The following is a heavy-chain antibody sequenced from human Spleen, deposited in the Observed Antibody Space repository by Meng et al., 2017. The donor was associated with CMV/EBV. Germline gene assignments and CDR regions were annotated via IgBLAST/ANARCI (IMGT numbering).Heavy chain of an antibody. Sequence: ASVKVSCKTSGYTFTGYYMHWVRQAPGQGLEWMGWINPNSGGTNYEQQFQGRVTMTRDTSTSTVYMELSSLRSEDTAVYYCARASRAAIPAAGAGGYWGQGTLVTVSS. CDR3: ARASRAAIPAAGAGGY. CDR2: INPNSGGT. D-gene: IGHD6-13*01. J-gene: IGHJ4*02. V-gene: IGHV1-2*02. CDR1: GYTFTGYY.